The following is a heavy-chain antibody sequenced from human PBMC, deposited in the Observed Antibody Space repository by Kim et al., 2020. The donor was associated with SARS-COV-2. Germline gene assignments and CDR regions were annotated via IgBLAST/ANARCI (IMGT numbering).Heavy chain of an antibody. J-gene: IGHJ6*02. CDR2: ISSSSSTI. CDR3: ARDRIVELFDPNEAYYDILTGYEAYYYYGMDV. V-gene: IGHV3-48*02. D-gene: IGHD3-9*01. CDR1: GFTFSSYS. Sequence: GGSLRLSCAASGFTFSSYSMNWVRQAPGKGLEWVSYISSSSSTIYYADSVKGRFTISRDNAKNSLYLQMNSLRDEDTAVYYCARDRIVELFDPNEAYYDILTGYEAYYYYGMDVWGQGTTVTVSS.